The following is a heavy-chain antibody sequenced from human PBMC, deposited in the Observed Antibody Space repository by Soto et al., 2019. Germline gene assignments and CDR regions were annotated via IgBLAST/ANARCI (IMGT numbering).Heavy chain of an antibody. J-gene: IGHJ4*02. Sequence: SETLSLTCTVSGGSISSYYWSWIRQPPGKGLEWIGYIYYSGSTNYDPSLKSRVTISVDTSKNQFSLKLSSVTAADTAVYYCASHYYDSSGYYYVFDYWGQGTLVTVSS. V-gene: IGHV4-59*01. CDR3: ASHYYDSSGYYYVFDY. D-gene: IGHD3-22*01. CDR2: IYYSGST. CDR1: GGSISSYY.